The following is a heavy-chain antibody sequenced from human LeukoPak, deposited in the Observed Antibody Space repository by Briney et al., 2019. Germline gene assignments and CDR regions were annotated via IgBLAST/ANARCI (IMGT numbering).Heavy chain of an antibody. CDR2: IDPSDSYT. CDR1: GYSFTIYW. CDR3: ARHGSGSYYYFDY. Sequence: GEPLKISCKGSGYSFTIYWISWVRPMPGKGLEWMGRIDPSDSYTNYSPSFQGHVTISADKSISTAYLQWSSLKASDTAMYYCARHGSGSYYYFDYWGQGTLVTVSS. D-gene: IGHD3-10*01. J-gene: IGHJ4*02. V-gene: IGHV5-10-1*01.